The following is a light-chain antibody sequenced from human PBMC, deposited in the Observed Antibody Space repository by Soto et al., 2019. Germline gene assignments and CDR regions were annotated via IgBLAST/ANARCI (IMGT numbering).Light chain of an antibody. V-gene: IGKV1-9*01. CDR3: QQLDNYPRT. CDR1: QDITSY. CDR2: VAS. Sequence: IQLTQSPSSLSASVGDSVTITCRASQDITSYLAWYQQKPGKAPKLLIYVASTLQSGVPSRFSGSGSGTEFTLTISSLQPEDFATYYCQQLDNYPRTFGQGTKVDIK. J-gene: IGKJ1*01.